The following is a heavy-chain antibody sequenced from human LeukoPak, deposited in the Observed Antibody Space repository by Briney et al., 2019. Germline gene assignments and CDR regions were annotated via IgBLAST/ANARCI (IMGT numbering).Heavy chain of an antibody. J-gene: IGHJ4*02. CDR1: GFTFSSYA. CDR3: AKVSSFYDSSGYYPADY. CDR2: ISGSGGGT. V-gene: IGHV3-23*01. Sequence: GGSLRLSCAASGFTFSSYAMSWVRQAPGKGLEWVSAISGSGGGTFYADSVKGRFTISRDNSKNTLFLQMNSLRAEDTAVYYCAKVSSFYDSSGYYPADYWGQGTLVIVSS. D-gene: IGHD3-22*01.